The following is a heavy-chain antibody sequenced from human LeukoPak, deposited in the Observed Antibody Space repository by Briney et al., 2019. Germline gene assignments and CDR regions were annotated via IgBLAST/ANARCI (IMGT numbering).Heavy chain of an antibody. CDR3: ASETYYDFWSGYDRTTGNFDY. CDR1: GYTLTELS. D-gene: IGHD3-3*01. Sequence: ASVKVSCKVSGYTLTELSMHWVRQAPGKGLEWMGGFDPEDGETIYAQKFQGRVTMTEDTSTDTAYMELSSLRSEDTAVYYCASETYYDFWSGYDRTTGNFDYWGQGTLVTVSS. J-gene: IGHJ4*02. V-gene: IGHV1-24*01. CDR2: FDPEDGET.